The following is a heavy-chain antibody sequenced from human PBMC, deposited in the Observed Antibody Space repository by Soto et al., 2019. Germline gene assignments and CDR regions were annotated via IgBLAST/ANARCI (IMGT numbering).Heavy chain of an antibody. Sequence: ASVKVSCKASVYTFTSSYGFTWVRQAPGQGLEWMGWISAYNGNTNYAQKLQGRVTMTTHTSTSTAYMELRSLRSDDTAVYYCARTDSRPQDFDYWGQGTLVTVSS. D-gene: IGHD6-13*01. CDR3: ARTDSRPQDFDY. CDR2: ISAYNGNT. CDR1: VYTFTSSYG. V-gene: IGHV1-18*01. J-gene: IGHJ4*02.